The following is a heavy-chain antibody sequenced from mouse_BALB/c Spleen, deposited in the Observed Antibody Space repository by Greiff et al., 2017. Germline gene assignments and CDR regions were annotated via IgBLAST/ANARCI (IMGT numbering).Heavy chain of an antibody. D-gene: IGHD2-4*01. J-gene: IGHJ4*01. CDR3: ARGGLRREVYAMDY. V-gene: IGHV1-80*01. Sequence: LVESGAELVRPGSSVKISCKASGYAFSSYWMNWVKQRPGQGLEWIGQIYPGDGDTNYNGKFKGKATLTADKSSSTAYMQLSSLTSEDSAVYFCARGGLRREVYAMDYWGQGTSVTVSS. CDR2: IYPGDGDT. CDR1: GYAFSSYW.